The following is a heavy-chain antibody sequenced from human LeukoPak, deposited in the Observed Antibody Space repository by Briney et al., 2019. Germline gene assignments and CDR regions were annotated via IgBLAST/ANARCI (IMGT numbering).Heavy chain of an antibody. D-gene: IGHD6-13*01. CDR1: GYTFTGYY. CDR2: INPNSGGT. V-gene: IGHV1-2*02. Sequence: ASVKVSCKASGYTFTGYYMHWVRQAPGQGLEWMGWINPNSGGTNYAQKFQGRVTMTRDTSIGTAYMELSRLRSEDTAVYYCARGVDRIKKYSSSWYVVGYWGQGTLVTVSS. CDR3: ARGVDRIKKYSSSWYVVGY. J-gene: IGHJ4*02.